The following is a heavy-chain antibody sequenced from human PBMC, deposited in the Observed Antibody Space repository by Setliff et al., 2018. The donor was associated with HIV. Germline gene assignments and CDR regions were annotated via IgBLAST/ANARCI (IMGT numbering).Heavy chain of an antibody. D-gene: IGHD3-22*01. V-gene: IGHV4-59*02. Sequence: SSETLSLTCTVSGASVNSHYWAWIRQPPGKGLEWIGSLYYSGNTNYNPSPKSRVTISADTSKNQFSLKLRSVTAADTAVYYCAGVLSSGYYDGPWGQGTLVTVSS. CDR2: LYYSGNT. CDR1: GASVNSHY. CDR3: AGVLSSGYYDGP. J-gene: IGHJ5*02.